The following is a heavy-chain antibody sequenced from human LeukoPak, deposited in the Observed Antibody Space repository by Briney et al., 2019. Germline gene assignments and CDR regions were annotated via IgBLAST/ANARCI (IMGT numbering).Heavy chain of an antibody. CDR2: INAGNGNT. V-gene: IGHV1-3*01. CDR1: GYTFTGYY. Sequence: ASVKVSCKASGYTFTGYYMHWVRQAPGQRLEWMGRINAGNGNTKYSQKFQGRVTITRDTSASTAYMELSSLRSEDTAVYYCARAPDYYASGSYLDYWGQGTLVTVSS. J-gene: IGHJ4*02. CDR3: ARAPDYYASGSYLDY. D-gene: IGHD3-10*01.